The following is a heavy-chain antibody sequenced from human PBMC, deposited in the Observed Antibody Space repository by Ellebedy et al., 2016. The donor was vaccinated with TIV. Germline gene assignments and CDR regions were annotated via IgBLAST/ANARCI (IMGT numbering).Heavy chain of an antibody. CDR1: GYPFISYG. Sequence: AASVKVSCKASGYPFISYGISWVRQAPGQGLEWMRWISAYNGDANYAQNVRGRLTMTTDTSTNTAYMDLRSLRSDDTAVYYCARDRDVLTGFANWFDPWGQGTLVTVSS. CDR2: ISAYNGDA. CDR3: ARDRDVLTGFANWFDP. J-gene: IGHJ5*02. V-gene: IGHV1-18*01. D-gene: IGHD3-9*01.